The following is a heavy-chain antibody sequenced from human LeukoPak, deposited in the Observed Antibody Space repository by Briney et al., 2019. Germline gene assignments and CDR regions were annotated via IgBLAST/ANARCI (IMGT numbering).Heavy chain of an antibody. D-gene: IGHD3-10*01. J-gene: IGHJ6*03. CDR2: ISGSGGST. Sequence: GGSLRLSCAASGFTFSSYAMSWVRQAPGKGLEWVSAISGSGGSTYYADSVRGRFTISRDNSKNTLCLQMNSLRAEDTAVYYCAKEAMVRGVPYYYYYYMDVWGKGTTVTISS. CDR3: AKEAMVRGVPYYYYYYMDV. V-gene: IGHV3-23*01. CDR1: GFTFSSYA.